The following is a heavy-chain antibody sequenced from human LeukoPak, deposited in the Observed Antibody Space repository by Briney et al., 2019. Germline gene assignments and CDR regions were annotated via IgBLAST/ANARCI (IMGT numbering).Heavy chain of an antibody. CDR3: TTDSLRWGGYDY. D-gene: IGHD4-23*01. J-gene: IGHJ4*02. CDR1: GFTFSNAW. CDR2: IKSKTDGGTT. V-gene: IGHV3-15*01. Sequence: PGGSLRLSCAASGFTFSNAWMSWVRQAPGKGLEWVGRIKSKTDGGTTDYAAPVKGRFTISRDDSKNTLYLQMNSLKTEDTAVYYCTTDSLRWGGYDYWGQGTLVTVSS.